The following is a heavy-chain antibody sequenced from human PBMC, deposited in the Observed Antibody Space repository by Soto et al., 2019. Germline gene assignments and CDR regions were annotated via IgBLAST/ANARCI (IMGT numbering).Heavy chain of an antibody. J-gene: IGHJ6*02. Sequence: ASVKVSCKVSGYNLTELSMHWVRQAPGKGLEWMGGFDPEDGETIYAQKFQGRVTMTEDTSTDTAYMELSSLRSEDTAMYYCATDKRALGPHYRYGLDVWAQGTTVTVSS. CDR1: GYNLTELS. CDR3: ATDKRALGPHYRYGLDV. V-gene: IGHV1-24*01. CDR2: FDPEDGET. D-gene: IGHD6-6*01.